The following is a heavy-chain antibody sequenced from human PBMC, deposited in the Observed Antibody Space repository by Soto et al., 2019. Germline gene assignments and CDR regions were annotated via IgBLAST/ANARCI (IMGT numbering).Heavy chain of an antibody. J-gene: IGHJ5*02. Sequence: ASVKVSCKASGYTFTSYYMHWVRQAPGQRLEWMGWINAGNGNTKYSQKFQGRVTITRDTSASTAYMELSSLRSEDTAVYYCARDRLTVTTRYNWFDPWGQGTLVTVSS. V-gene: IGHV1-3*01. CDR3: ARDRLTVTTRYNWFDP. CDR2: INAGNGNT. CDR1: GYTFTSYY. D-gene: IGHD4-17*01.